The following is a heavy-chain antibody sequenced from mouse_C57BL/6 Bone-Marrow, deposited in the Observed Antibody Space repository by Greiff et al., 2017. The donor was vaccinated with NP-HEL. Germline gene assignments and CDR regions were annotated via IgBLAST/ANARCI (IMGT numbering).Heavy chain of an antibody. CDR1: GYSFTGYY. CDR2: INPSTGGT. CDR3: AEDLDLPGVFAY. J-gene: IGHJ3*01. V-gene: IGHV1-42*01. D-gene: IGHD2-1*01. Sequence: EVKLQESGPELVKPGASVKISCKASGYSFTGYYMNWVKQSPEKSLEWIGEINPSTGGTTYNQKFKAKATLTVYKSSSTAYMQLKSLTSEDSAVYYCAEDLDLPGVFAYWGQGTLVTVSA.